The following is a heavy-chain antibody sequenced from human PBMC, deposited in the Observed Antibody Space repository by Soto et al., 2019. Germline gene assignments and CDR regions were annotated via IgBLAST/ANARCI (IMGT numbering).Heavy chain of an antibody. Sequence: GGSLRLSCAASGFTFSGSAMHWVRQASGKGLEWVGRIRSKANSYATAYAASVKGRFTISRDDSKNTAYPQMNSLKTEDTAVYYCTRLGESFNRLTGYSYGYVPYYYYMDVWGKGTTVTVSS. J-gene: IGHJ6*03. CDR3: TRLGESFNRLTGYSYGYVPYYYYMDV. CDR2: IRSKANSYAT. D-gene: IGHD5-18*01. V-gene: IGHV3-73*01. CDR1: GFTFSGSA.